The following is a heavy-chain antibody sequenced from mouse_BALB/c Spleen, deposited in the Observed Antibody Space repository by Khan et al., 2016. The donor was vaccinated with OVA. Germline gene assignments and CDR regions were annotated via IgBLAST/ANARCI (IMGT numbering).Heavy chain of an antibody. Sequence: EVELVESGGGLVQPGGSRKLSCAASGFTFSDYGMEWIRQGPGKGPEWITFISSLAYNFYYADTVTGRFTISRENATSTLYLEMNSLRSEDTAMYYWARCGTGGFSYWGQGTLVTVSA. V-gene: IGHV5-15*02. CDR1: GFTFSDYG. CDR2: ISSLAYNF. J-gene: IGHJ3*01. D-gene: IGHD3-1*01. CDR3: ARCGTGGFSY.